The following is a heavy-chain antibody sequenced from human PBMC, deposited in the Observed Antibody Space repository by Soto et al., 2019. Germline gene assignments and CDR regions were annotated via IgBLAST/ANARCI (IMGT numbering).Heavy chain of an antibody. CDR2: IYPGDSDT. D-gene: IGHD3-3*01. CDR3: ARPSGVVNRLADS. V-gene: IGHV5-51*01. J-gene: IGHJ4*02. Sequence: GESLKISCQGSGYSFTSYWIGWVRQMPGKGLEWMGIIYPGDSDTRYSPSFQGQVTISADKSISTAYLQWNSLKASDTAMYYCARPSGVVNRLADSWGQGTLVTVSS. CDR1: GYSFTSYW.